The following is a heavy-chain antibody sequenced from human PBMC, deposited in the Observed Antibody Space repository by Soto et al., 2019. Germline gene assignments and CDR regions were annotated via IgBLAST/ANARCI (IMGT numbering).Heavy chain of an antibody. CDR3: ERLGCSGGSFYQFDY. J-gene: IGHJ4*02. D-gene: IGHD2-15*01. Sequence: SETLSLTGTVSGGSISSYYWSWIRQPPGKGLEWIGFIYYSGSTNYNPALKSRVTISVDTSKNQFSLTLSSVTAADTAVYYCERLGCSGGSFYQFDYWGQGTLVTVSS. V-gene: IGHV4-59*08. CDR2: IYYSGST. CDR1: GGSISSYY.